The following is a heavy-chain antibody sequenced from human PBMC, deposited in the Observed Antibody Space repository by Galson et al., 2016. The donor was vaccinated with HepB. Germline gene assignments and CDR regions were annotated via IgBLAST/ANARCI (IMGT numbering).Heavy chain of an antibody. CDR1: GYSFTNHF. V-gene: IGHV1-2*02. CDR2: INPQNGDP. Sequence: SVKVSCKASGYSFTNHFLHWVRQGPGKGLEWMGWINPQNGDPSYAQKFKGRVTMTLDASITTAYLEVSGLTSEDTAVYYCARWPTLPHCDEKNCYGGVWFDPWGRGTWVTVSS. J-gene: IGHJ5*01. D-gene: IGHD2-21*01. CDR3: ARWPTLPHCDEKNCYGGVWFDP.